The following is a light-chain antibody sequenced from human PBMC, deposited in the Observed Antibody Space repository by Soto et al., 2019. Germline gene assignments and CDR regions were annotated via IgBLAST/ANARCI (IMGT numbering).Light chain of an antibody. V-gene: IGLV2-8*01. CDR2: EVS. CDR3: SSYAGSNNVV. J-gene: IGLJ2*01. CDR1: SSDVGGYNY. Sequence: QSALTQPPSASGSPGQSVTISCTGTSSDVGGYNYVSWYQQHPGKAPKLMIYEVSKRPSGVPDRFSGSKSGNTASLTVSGLQAEDEADYYCSSYAGSNNVVXGGGTKLTVL.